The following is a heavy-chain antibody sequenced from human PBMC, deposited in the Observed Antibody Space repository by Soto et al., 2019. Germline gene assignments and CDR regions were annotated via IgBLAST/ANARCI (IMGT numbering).Heavy chain of an antibody. CDR3: ASSYDSSGYYYNVGWYFDL. Sequence: EVQLVESGGGLVQPGGSLRLSCAASGFTFSSYWMHWVRQAPGKGLVWVSRINSDGSSTSYADSVKGRFTISRDNAKNTLYLQMNSPRAEDTAVYYCASSYDSSGYYYNVGWYFDLWGRGTLVTVSS. V-gene: IGHV3-74*01. CDR1: GFTFSSYW. J-gene: IGHJ2*01. CDR2: INSDGSST. D-gene: IGHD3-22*01.